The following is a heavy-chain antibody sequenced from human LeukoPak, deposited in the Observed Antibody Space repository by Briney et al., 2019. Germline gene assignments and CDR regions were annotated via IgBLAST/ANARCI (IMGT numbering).Heavy chain of an antibody. V-gene: IGHV1-69*05. D-gene: IGHD4-17*01. J-gene: IGHJ1*01. CDR2: IIPIFGTA. Sequence: GASVKVSCKASGGTFSSYAISWVRQAPGQGLEWMGGIIPIFGTANYAQKFQERVTITRDMSTSTAYMELSSLRSEDTAVYYCAADPVTTEYFQHWGQGTLVTVSS. CDR3: AADPVTTEYFQH. CDR1: GGTFSSYA.